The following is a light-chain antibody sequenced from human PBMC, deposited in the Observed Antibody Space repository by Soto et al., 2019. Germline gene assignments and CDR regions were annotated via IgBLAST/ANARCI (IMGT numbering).Light chain of an antibody. CDR1: SSDIDDYTY. V-gene: IGLV2-14*01. CDR3: GLYTSSSTVV. Sequence: QSALTPPASVSGSPGQSITISCTGTSSDIDDYTYVSWYQQHPGKAPKLMVYDVSYRPSGVSNRFSGSKSGSTASLTISGLQAEDEADYYCGLYTSSSTVVFGGGTKVTVL. CDR2: DVS. J-gene: IGLJ2*01.